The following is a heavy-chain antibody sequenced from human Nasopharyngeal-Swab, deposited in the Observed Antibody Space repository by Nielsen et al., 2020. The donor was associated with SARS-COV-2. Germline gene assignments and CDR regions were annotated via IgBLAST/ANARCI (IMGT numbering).Heavy chain of an antibody. CDR3: ARGQTYDFWSGYIQGYGMDV. J-gene: IGHJ6*02. CDR1: GFTVRSYS. CDR2: ISSSSSYI. Sequence: GGSLRLSCAASGFTVRSYSMNWVRQGPGKGLEWVSSISSSSSYIYYADSVKGRFTISRDNAKNSLYLQMNSLRAEDTAVYYCARGQTYDFWSGYIQGYGMDVWGQGTTVTVSS. V-gene: IGHV3-21*06. D-gene: IGHD3-3*01.